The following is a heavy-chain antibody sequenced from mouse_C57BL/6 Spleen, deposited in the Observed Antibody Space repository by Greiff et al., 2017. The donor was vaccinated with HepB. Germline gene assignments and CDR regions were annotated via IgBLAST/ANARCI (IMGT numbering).Heavy chain of an antibody. CDR3: ARGLLRSFYAMDY. J-gene: IGHJ4*01. D-gene: IGHD1-1*01. CDR1: CFTFTSYW. Sequence: QVQLQHPGAELVKPGASVKLSCKASCFTFTSYWMQWVKQRPGQGLEWIGEIVPSDSYTNYTQKFQGKSTLTVDTSSSTAYMQLSSLTSEDSAVYYCARGLLRSFYAMDYWGQGTSVTVSS. V-gene: IGHV1-50*01. CDR2: IVPSDSYT.